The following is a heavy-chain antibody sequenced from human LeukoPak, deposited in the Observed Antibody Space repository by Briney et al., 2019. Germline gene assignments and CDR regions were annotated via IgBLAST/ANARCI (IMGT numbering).Heavy chain of an antibody. CDR3: ARELGVTTVTIDY. CDR2: IYYSGST. Sequence: SETLSLTCTVSGGSISSGDYYWSWIRQPPGKGLEWIGYIYYSGSTYYNPSLKSRVTISVDTSKNQFSLKLSSVTAADTAVYYCARELGVTTVTIDYWGQGTLVTVSS. D-gene: IGHD4-17*01. J-gene: IGHJ4*02. CDR1: GGSISSGDYY. V-gene: IGHV4-30-4*01.